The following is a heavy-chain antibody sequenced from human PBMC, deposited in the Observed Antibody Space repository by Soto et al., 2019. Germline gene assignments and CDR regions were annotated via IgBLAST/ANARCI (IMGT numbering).Heavy chain of an antibody. CDR3: AIDHRFLEWTWFDP. Sequence: SETLSLTCTVSGGSISSYYWSWIRQPPGKGLEWIGYIYYSGSTNYNPSLKSRVTISVDTSKNQFSLKLSSVTAADTAVYYCAIDHRFLEWTWFDPWGQGTLVTVSS. D-gene: IGHD3-3*01. CDR2: IYYSGST. V-gene: IGHV4-59*01. CDR1: GGSISSYY. J-gene: IGHJ5*02.